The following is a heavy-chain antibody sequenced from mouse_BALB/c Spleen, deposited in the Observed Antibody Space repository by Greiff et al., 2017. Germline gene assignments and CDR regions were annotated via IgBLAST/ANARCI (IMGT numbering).Heavy chain of an antibody. J-gene: IGHJ1*01. CDR2: ISNGGGST. V-gene: IGHV5-12-2*01. Sequence: EVQRVESGGGLVQPGGSLKLSCAASGFTFSSYTMSWVRQTPEKRLEWVAYISNGGGSTYYPDTVKGRFTISRDNAKNTLYLQMSSLKSEDTAMYYCARQGDNPYFDVWGAGTTVTVSS. D-gene: IGHD1-3*01. CDR3: ARQGDNPYFDV. CDR1: GFTFSSYT.